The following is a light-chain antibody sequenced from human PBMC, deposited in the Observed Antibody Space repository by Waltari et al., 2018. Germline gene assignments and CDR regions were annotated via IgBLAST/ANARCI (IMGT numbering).Light chain of an antibody. CDR2: RAS. J-gene: IGKJ4*01. Sequence: DIVMTQSSVSLAVSLGESAHIHCLSSHNFLSSKNQNHLAWCQQKPRQPPKLLIYRASVRASGVPARFSGSGSGTDFTLTISSLQAEDVAVYYCQQHYTSPPTFGEGTRVEIK. V-gene: IGKV4-1*01. CDR3: QQHYTSPPT. CDR1: HNFLSSKNQNH.